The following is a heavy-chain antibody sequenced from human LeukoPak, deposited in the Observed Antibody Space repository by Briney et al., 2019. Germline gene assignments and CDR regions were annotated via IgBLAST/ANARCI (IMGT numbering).Heavy chain of an antibody. Sequence: SETLSLTCAVYGGSFSGYYWSWIREPPGKGLVWIGEINHSGSTNYNPSLKSRVTISVDTSKNQFSLKLSSVTAADTAVYYCARLIVLMVYAIPRGPRFDPWGQGTLVTVSS. CDR2: INHSGST. CDR3: ARLIVLMVYAIPRGPRFDP. V-gene: IGHV4-34*01. D-gene: IGHD2-8*01. CDR1: GGSFSGYY. J-gene: IGHJ5*02.